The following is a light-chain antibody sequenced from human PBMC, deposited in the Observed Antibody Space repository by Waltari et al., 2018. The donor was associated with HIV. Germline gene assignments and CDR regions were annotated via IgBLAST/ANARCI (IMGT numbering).Light chain of an antibody. CDR2: DNN. Sequence: QSVLTQPPSVSGAPGQRVSISCTGSRSHIGAGYDVHWYQQLPGTAPKLLIYDNNNLPSGVPGRFSGSNSGTSASLAITGLQAEDEADYYCQSYDSSLSRYVFGTGTKVTVL. J-gene: IGLJ1*01. V-gene: IGLV1-40*01. CDR3: QSYDSSLSRYV. CDR1: RSHIGAGYD.